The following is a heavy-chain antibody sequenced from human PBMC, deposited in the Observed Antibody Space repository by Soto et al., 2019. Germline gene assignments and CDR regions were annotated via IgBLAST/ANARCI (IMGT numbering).Heavy chain of an antibody. J-gene: IGHJ4*02. CDR1: GYSLTSYL. CDR2: IDPSDSYT. V-gene: IGHV5-10-1*01. CDR3: ARLQAAAGDNDLTFDY. Sequence: RESLKISRKGSGYSLTSYLISWVRQMPGKGLEWMGRIDPSDSYTNYSPSFQGHVTISADKSISTAYLQWSSLKASDTATYYCARLQAAAGDNDLTFDYWGQGTLVTVSS. D-gene: IGHD6-13*01.